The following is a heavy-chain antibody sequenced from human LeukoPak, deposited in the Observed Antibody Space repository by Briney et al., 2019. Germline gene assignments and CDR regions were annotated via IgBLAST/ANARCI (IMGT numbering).Heavy chain of an antibody. CDR2: IRYDGSNK. CDR1: GFTFGGYG. J-gene: IGHJ4*02. CDR3: AKGITMVRGVIPPFLDY. D-gene: IGHD3-10*01. Sequence: GGSLRLSCAASGFTFGGYGMHWVRQAPGKGLEWVSFIRYDGSNKYYADSVKGGFTISRDNSKNTLYLQMNSLRAEDTAVYYCAKGITMVRGVIPPFLDYWGQGTLVTVSS. V-gene: IGHV3-30*02.